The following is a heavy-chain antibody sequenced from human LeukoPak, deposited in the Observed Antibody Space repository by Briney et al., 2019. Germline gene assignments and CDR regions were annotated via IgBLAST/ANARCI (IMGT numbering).Heavy chain of an antibody. D-gene: IGHD4-17*01. CDR3: AKEIWPTVTTPGWTYFDY. J-gene: IGHJ4*02. Sequence: GGSLRLSCAASGFTFSSYWMHWVRQAPGKGLEWMAFIRSDGSNKYYADSVKGRFTISRDNSKNTLYLQMNSLRAEDTAVYYCAKEIWPTVTTPGWTYFDYWGQGALVTVSS. V-gene: IGHV3-30*02. CDR1: GFTFSSYW. CDR2: IRSDGSNK.